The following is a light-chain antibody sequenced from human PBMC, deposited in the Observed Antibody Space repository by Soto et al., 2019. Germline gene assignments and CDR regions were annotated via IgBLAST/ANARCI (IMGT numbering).Light chain of an antibody. J-gene: IGLJ1*01. V-gene: IGLV1-40*01. CDR1: SSNIGAGYD. CDR2: GNT. Sequence: QSVLTQPPSVSGAPGQRVTISCTGSSSNIGAGYDVHWYQQFPGTAPKLLIYGNTNRPSGVPDRFSGSKSGTSASLAITGLQAEDEADYYCQSYDSSLSGSNVFGTGTKVTVL. CDR3: QSYDSSLSGSNV.